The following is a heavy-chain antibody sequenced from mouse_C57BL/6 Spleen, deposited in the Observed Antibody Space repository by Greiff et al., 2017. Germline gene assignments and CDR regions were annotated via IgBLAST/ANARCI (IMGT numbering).Heavy chain of an antibody. CDR3: ARNDLLGNV. D-gene: IGHD2-1*01. V-gene: IGHV2-2*01. CDR1: GFSLTSYG. J-gene: IGHJ1*03. CDR2: IWSGGST. Sequence: QVQLKESGPGLVQPSQSLSITCTVSGFSLTSYGVHWVRQSPGKGLEWLGVIWSGGSTDYNAAFISRLSISKDNSKSQVFFKMTSLQADDTAIYYCARNDLLGNVWGTGTTVTVSS.